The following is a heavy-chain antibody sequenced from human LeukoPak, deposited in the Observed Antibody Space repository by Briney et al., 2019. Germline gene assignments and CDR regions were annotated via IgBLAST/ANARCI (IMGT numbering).Heavy chain of an antibody. V-gene: IGHV3-30*02. D-gene: IGHD2-21*01. CDR3: AKSHVIASYVGDY. CDR2: IRYDGSNK. J-gene: IGHJ4*02. Sequence: GGSLILSCAASGFTFSSFGMHWVRQAPGKGLEWVAFIRYDGSNKYYADSVKGRFTISRDNSKNTLYLEMNSLRGEDMAVYYCAKSHVIASYVGDYWGQGTLVTVSS. CDR1: GFTFSSFG.